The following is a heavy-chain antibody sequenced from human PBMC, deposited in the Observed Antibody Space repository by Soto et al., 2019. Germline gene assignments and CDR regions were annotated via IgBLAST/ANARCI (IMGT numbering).Heavy chain of an antibody. J-gene: IGHJ4*02. D-gene: IGHD2-15*01. CDR2: LYYNVGT. CDR3: LRVVEAATRHTDFDS. Sequence: SETLSLTCTVSGSSISSSGYYWGWIRQPPGRGLEWIGSLYYNVGTYYNPSLKSRVTISADTSANQFSLMVNSVTAADTAIYYCLRVVEAATRHTDFDSWGQGILVTVSS. CDR1: GSSISSSGYY. V-gene: IGHV4-39*01.